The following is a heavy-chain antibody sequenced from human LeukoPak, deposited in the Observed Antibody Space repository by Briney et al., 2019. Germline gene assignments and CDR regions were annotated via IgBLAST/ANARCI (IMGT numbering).Heavy chain of an antibody. Sequence: TGGSLRLSGAASGFTFSSYGMHWVRQAPGKGLEWVAVIRHDGSNKNYADSVKARFTISRDNSKNTLYLQMNSLRAEDTAVYYCAKDPDIVGITPGGYFDYWGQGTLVTVSS. CDR1: GFTFSSYG. D-gene: IGHD2-15*01. J-gene: IGHJ4*02. CDR3: AKDPDIVGITPGGYFDY. CDR2: IRHDGSNK. V-gene: IGHV3-33*06.